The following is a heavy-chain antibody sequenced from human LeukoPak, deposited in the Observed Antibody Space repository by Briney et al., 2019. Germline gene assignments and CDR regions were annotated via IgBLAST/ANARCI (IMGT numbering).Heavy chain of an antibody. CDR1: GFSFSSYW. Sequence: GGSPRLSCAASGFSFSSYWMHWVRQAPGRGLVWVSRINSDGSSTSYADSVKGRFTISRDNAKNTLYLQMNSLRLEDTAVYYCARVSGAAAGKGDYWGQGALVTVSS. D-gene: IGHD6-13*01. V-gene: IGHV3-74*01. CDR3: ARVSGAAAGKGDY. CDR2: INSDGSST. J-gene: IGHJ4*02.